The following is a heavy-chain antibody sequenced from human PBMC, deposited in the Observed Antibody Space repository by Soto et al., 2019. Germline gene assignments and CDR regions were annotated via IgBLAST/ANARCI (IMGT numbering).Heavy chain of an antibody. CDR3: ASTLFLKNWFDP. CDR1: GYTFTSYG. CDR2: ISAYNGNT. Sequence: ASVKVSCKASGYTFTSYGISWVRQAPGQGLEWMGWISAYNGNTNYAQKLQGRVTMTTDTSTSTAYMELRSLRSDDTAVYYCASTLFLKNWFDPWGQGTLVTVSS. D-gene: IGHD3-22*01. V-gene: IGHV1-18*01. J-gene: IGHJ5*02.